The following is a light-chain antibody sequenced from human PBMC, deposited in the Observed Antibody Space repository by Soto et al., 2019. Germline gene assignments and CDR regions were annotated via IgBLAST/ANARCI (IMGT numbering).Light chain of an antibody. CDR3: QSYDAGLTTVV. CDR1: SSNIGANYD. CDR2: ANT. Sequence: QSVLTQPPSVSGAPGQRVIVSCTGSSSNIGANYDVHWYQHLPGTAPKLLVYANTYRPSGVPDRFSASKSGTSASLAISGLQAEDEAYYYCQSYDAGLTTVVFGGGTKVTVL. V-gene: IGLV1-40*01. J-gene: IGLJ2*01.